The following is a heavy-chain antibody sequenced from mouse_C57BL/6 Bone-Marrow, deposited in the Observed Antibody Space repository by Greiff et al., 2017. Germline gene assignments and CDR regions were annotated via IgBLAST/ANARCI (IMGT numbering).Heavy chain of an antibody. CDR1: GFNITDYY. CDR2: IDPENGDT. J-gene: IGHJ4*01. Sequence: VQLQQSGAELVRPGASVKLSCTASGFNITDYYMHWVKQRPEQGLEWIGWIDPENGDTEYASKFPGQATITADTSSNTAYLKLSNLTTEDTADYYGTTRLITTLDYWGQGTSVTVSS. D-gene: IGHD1-1*01. V-gene: IGHV14-4*01. CDR3: TTRLITTLDY.